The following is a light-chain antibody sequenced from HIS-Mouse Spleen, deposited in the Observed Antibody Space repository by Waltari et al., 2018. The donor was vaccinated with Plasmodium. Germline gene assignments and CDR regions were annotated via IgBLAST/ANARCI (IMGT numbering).Light chain of an antibody. CDR2: DAS. CDR3: QQRSNWPRVLT. J-gene: IGKJ4*01. Sequence: EIVLTQSPATLSLSPGERATLSRRASQSVSSYLAWSQQKPGQAPRLLIYDASNRATGIPARFSGSGSGTDFTLTISSLEPEDFAVYYCQQRSNWPRVLTFGGGTKVEIK. V-gene: IGKV3-11*01. CDR1: QSVSSY.